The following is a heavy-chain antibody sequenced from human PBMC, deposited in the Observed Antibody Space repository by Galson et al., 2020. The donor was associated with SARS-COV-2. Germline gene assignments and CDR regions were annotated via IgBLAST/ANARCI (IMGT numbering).Heavy chain of an antibody. CDR1: GFTFDDYA. Sequence: GGSLRPSCAASGFTFDDYAMPWVRQAPGKGLEWVSRFSGIRVSIGYAALVKGRFTISRDNAKNSRYLQMNSLRAEDTALYYCAKDFHGGYYYYYMDVWGKGTTVTVSS. D-gene: IGHD3-3*01. J-gene: IGHJ6*03. CDR3: AKDFHGGYYYYYMDV. CDR2: FSGIRVSI. V-gene: IGHV3-9*01.